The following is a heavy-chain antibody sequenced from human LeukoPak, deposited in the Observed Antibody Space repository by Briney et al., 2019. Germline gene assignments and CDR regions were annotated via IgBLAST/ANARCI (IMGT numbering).Heavy chain of an antibody. Sequence: GGSLRLSCAASGFTFSDYAMSWVRQAPGKGLECGSGISGSGGRTYYADSLKGRSTISRDNSKNTLYLQMNSLRAEDTAVYYCAKDRYSGSFNWFDPWGQGTLVTVSS. D-gene: IGHD1-26*01. CDR2: ISGSGGRT. CDR1: GFTFSDYA. J-gene: IGHJ5*02. CDR3: AKDRYSGSFNWFDP. V-gene: IGHV3-23*01.